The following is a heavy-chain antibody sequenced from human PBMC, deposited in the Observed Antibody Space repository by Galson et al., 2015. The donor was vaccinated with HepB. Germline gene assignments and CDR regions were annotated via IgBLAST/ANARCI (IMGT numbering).Heavy chain of an antibody. D-gene: IGHD3-9*01. V-gene: IGHV1-3*01. CDR2: INAGNGNT. Sequence: SVKVSCKASGYTFTSYAMHWVRQAPGQRLEWMGWINAGNGNTKYSQKFQGRVTITRDTSASTAYIELSSLRSEDTAVYYCARGNYDILTGYYTRGAFDIWGQGTMVTVSS. J-gene: IGHJ3*02. CDR1: GYTFTSYA. CDR3: ARGNYDILTGYYTRGAFDI.